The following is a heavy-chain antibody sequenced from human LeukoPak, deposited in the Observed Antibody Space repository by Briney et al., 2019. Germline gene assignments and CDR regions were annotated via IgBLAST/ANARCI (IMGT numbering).Heavy chain of an antibody. V-gene: IGHV4-59*01. CDR1: GGSISHYY. Sequence: SETLSLTCTVSGGSISHYYLNWIRQPPGKGLEWIGDIYYGGSTNYNPSLKSRVTMSVDTSKNQFYLKLSSVTAADTAVYFCARELRDCVSGWYIFDYGGQGTLVTVSS. D-gene: IGHD6-19*01. J-gene: IGHJ4*02. CDR2: IYYGGST. CDR3: ARELRDCVSGWYIFDY.